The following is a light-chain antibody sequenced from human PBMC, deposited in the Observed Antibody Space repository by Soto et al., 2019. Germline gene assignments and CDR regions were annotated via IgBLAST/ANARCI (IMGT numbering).Light chain of an antibody. V-gene: IGKV3-20*01. Sequence: EIVMTKSQATLSVSPGERATLSCRASQSVSSNLAWYQQKHGQAPRLLIYGASSRATGIPDRFSGGGSGTDFSLTIRGLKPEDFAVYYCQQYRMSPNTFGQGTRLEIK. J-gene: IGKJ5*01. CDR2: GAS. CDR3: QQYRMSPNT. CDR1: QSVSSN.